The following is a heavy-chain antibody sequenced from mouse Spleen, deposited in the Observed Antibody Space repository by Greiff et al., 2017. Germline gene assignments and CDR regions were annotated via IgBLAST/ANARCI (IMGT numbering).Heavy chain of an antibody. J-gene: IGHJ3*01. CDR1: GFSLTNYA. D-gene: IGHD2-4*01. Sequence: VQLKESGPGLVAPSQSLSITCTVSGFSLTNYAVHWVRQSPGKGLEWLGVIWSDGSTDYNAAFISRLSISKDNSKSQVFFKMNSLQADDTAIYYCARSTMITTGWFAYWGQGTLVTVSA. CDR2: IWSDGST. CDR3: ARSTMITTGWFAY. V-gene: IGHV2-4-1*01.